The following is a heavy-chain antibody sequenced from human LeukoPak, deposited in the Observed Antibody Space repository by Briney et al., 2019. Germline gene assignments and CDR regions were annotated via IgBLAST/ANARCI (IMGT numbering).Heavy chain of an antibody. CDR3: TTVPHGELDFWSGFKRAFETPDYYYYMDV. Sequence: GGSLRLSCAASGFTFSNAWMSWVRQAPGKGLEWVGRIKSKTDGGTTDYAAPVKGRFTISRDDSKNTLYLQMNSLKTEDTAVNYCTTVPHGELDFWSGFKRAFETPDYYYYMDVWGKGTTVTVSS. J-gene: IGHJ6*03. D-gene: IGHD3-3*01. CDR2: IKSKTDGGTT. V-gene: IGHV3-15*01. CDR1: GFTFSNAW.